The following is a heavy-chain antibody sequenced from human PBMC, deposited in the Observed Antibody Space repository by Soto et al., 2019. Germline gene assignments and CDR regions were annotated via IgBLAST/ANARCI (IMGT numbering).Heavy chain of an antibody. Sequence: QVHLVESGGGVVQPGRSLRLSCAASGFSFSTYGMHWVRQAPGKGLEWVAFISKDGSNKYYADSVKGRFTISRDNSKNTLYLQMNCLRAEDTAVYYCAKGFGNYGAFDYWGQGTLVTVSS. V-gene: IGHV3-30*18. CDR2: ISKDGSNK. CDR1: GFSFSTYG. D-gene: IGHD1-7*01. J-gene: IGHJ4*02. CDR3: AKGFGNYGAFDY.